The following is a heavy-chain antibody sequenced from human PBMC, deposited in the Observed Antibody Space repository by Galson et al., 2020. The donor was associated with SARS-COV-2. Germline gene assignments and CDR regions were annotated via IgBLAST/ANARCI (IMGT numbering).Heavy chain of an antibody. Sequence: ELAGSLNNNSGNTGYAQKFQGRVTMTRNTSISTAYMELSSLRSEDTAVYYCARGKYYYGSGSTTDYWGQGTLVT. CDR3: ARGKYYYGSGSTTDY. V-gene: IGHV1-8*01. D-gene: IGHD3-10*01. J-gene: IGHJ4*02. CDR2: LNNNSGNT.